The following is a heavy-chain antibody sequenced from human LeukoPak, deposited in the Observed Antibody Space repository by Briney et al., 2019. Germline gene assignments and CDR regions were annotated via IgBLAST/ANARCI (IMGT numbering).Heavy chain of an antibody. J-gene: IGHJ5*02. Sequence: GQSLTLSCAASGFTFSSYAIHWVRQAPGKGLEWVAVISYDGSNKYYADSVKGRFTISRDNSKNTLYLQMNSLRAEHTAVYYCARGLGSSSWYNWFDPWRQGTLVTVSS. CDR3: ARGLGSSSWYNWFDP. D-gene: IGHD6-13*01. V-gene: IGHV3-30*04. CDR2: ISYDGSNK. CDR1: GFTFSSYA.